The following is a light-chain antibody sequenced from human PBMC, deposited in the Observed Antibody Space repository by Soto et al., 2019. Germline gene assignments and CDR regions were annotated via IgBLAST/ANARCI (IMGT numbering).Light chain of an antibody. CDR1: RSNVGSRYD. V-gene: IGLV1-40*01. CDR3: QSYDSSLKASV. Sequence: QSALTQPPSVSGAPGQMVTMSCTGNRSNVGSRYDVHWYQQHPGKAPKLLIYENKNRPSGVPDRFSGSKSGTSASLAITGLQPEDEAHYYCQSYDSSLKASVFGGGTKLTVL. CDR2: ENK. J-gene: IGLJ2*01.